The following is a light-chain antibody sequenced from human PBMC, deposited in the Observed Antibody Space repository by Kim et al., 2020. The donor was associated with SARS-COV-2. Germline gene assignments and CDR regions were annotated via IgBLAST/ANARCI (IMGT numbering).Light chain of an antibody. CDR3: QTWGTGIRV. CDR1: SGHSSYA. J-gene: IGLJ3*02. CDR2: LNSDGSH. V-gene: IGLV4-69*01. Sequence: QLVLTQSPSASASLGASVKLTCTRSSGHSSYAIAWHQQQPEKGPRYLMKLNSDGSHSKGDWIPDRLSGSSSGAERYLTISSLQSEDEADYYCQTWGTGIRVFGGGTQLTVL.